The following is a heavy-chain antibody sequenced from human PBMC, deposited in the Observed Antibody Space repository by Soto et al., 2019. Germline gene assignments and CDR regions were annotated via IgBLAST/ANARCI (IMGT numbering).Heavy chain of an antibody. V-gene: IGHV4-34*01. CDR3: AGGRGVRGTVIATYYYYGVDV. CDR1: GGYFSGFY. J-gene: IGHJ6*02. Sequence: QVQLQQWGAGLLKPSETLSLTCAVYGGYFSGFYWNWIRQPPGKGLEWIGEINHTGSTNYNPSLRSRVTTSVDTSNNQFSLRLSSVTAADTAVYYCAGGRGVRGTVIATYYYYGVDVWGQGTTVTVSS. CDR2: INHTGST. D-gene: IGHD3-10*01.